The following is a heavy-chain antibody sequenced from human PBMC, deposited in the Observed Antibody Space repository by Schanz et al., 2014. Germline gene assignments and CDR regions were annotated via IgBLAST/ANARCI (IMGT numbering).Heavy chain of an antibody. V-gene: IGHV1-8*02. D-gene: IGHD6-19*01. CDR3: ARLGTGMAVAGSVIDSYYYYMDV. CDR2: MNPNSGNT. Sequence: QVQLEQSGAEVKKPGASVKVSCKTSGYAFSDYGITWVRQAPGQGLEWMGWMNPNSGNTGYAQKFQGRVTMTRNTSISTAYMELSSLRSEDTAVYYCARLGTGMAVAGSVIDSYYYYMDVWGEGTTVTVSS. CDR1: GYAFSDYG. J-gene: IGHJ6*03.